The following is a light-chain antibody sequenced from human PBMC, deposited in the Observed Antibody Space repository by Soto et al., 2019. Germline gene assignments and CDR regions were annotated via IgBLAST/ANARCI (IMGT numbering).Light chain of an antibody. CDR2: YAS. J-gene: IGKJ1*01. Sequence: DIQVSQSPPTLSASVGDRVTITCRASQTISTCMSLYHQKPGNSPNILVYYASTLQSGVASRFSGSGSGTDFTLIISGLQPDDSATYYCQQYTNTNNPWMFGQGTKVDIK. CDR1: QTISTC. CDR3: QQYTNTNNPWM. V-gene: IGKV1-5*01.